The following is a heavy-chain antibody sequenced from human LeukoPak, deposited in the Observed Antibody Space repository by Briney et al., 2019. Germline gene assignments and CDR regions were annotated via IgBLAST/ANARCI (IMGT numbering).Heavy chain of an antibody. CDR3: ARDGSSGWSSIDY. V-gene: IGHV1-69*05. CDR1: GGTFSSYA. J-gene: IGHJ4*02. Sequence: ASVKVSCKASGGTFSSYAISWVRQAPGQGLEWMGRIIPIFGTANYAQKFQGRVTITTDESTSTAYMELSSLRSEDTAVYYCARDGSSGWSSIDYWGQGTLVTVSS. D-gene: IGHD6-19*01. CDR2: IIPIFGTA.